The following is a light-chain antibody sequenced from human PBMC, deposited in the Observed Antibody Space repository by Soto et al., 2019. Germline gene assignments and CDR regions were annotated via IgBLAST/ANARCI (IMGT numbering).Light chain of an antibody. CDR2: GAS. V-gene: IGKV3-15*01. CDR3: QQYNNWPPTWT. J-gene: IGKJ1*01. Sequence: EIVMTQSPATLSVSPGERATLSCRASQTVSSNLAWYQQKPGQAPRLLIYGASTRATSIPDRFSGSGSGTEFTLTISSLQSEDFAVYYCQQYNNWPPTWTFGQGTKVDIK. CDR1: QTVSSN.